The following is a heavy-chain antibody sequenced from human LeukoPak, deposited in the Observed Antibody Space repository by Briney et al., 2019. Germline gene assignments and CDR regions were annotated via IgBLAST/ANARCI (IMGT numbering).Heavy chain of an antibody. CDR1: GGSISRGGHY. CDR2: ISYSGRT. CDR3: AREAYGNEPYFDY. J-gene: IGHJ4*02. V-gene: IGHV4-31*03. Sequence: IPSQTLSLTCTVSGGSISRGGHYWSWIRQHPGKGLEWIGYISYSGRTDYEPSLDSRVTISLDTSKNEFSLKLTSVTAADTAIYYCAREAYGNEPYFDYWGQGTLVTVSS. D-gene: IGHD4-11*01.